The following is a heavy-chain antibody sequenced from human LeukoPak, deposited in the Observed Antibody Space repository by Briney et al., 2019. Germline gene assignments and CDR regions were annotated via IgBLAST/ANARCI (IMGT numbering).Heavy chain of an antibody. Sequence: GGSLRLSCAASGFTFSSYGMHWVRQAPGKGLEWVSYISSSGSTIYYADSVKGRFTISRDNAKNSLYLQMNSLRAEDTAVYYCASRNSKWLVNYFDYWGQGTLVTVSS. V-gene: IGHV3-48*04. J-gene: IGHJ4*02. CDR3: ASRNSKWLVNYFDY. CDR2: ISSSGSTI. D-gene: IGHD6-19*01. CDR1: GFTFSSYG.